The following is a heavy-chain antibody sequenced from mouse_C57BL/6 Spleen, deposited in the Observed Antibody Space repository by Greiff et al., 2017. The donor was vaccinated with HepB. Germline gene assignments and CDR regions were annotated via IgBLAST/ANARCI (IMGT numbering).Heavy chain of an antibody. V-gene: IGHV1-81*01. Sequence: VQLQQSGAELARPGASVKLSCKASGYTFTSYGISWVKQRTGQGLEWIGEIYPRSGNTYYNEKFKGKATLTADKSSSTAYMELRSLTSEDSAVYFCARGGLLRRWEAMDYWGQGTSVTVSS. CDR3: ARGGLLRRWEAMDY. CDR2: IYPRSGNT. CDR1: GYTFTSYG. J-gene: IGHJ4*01. D-gene: IGHD1-1*01.